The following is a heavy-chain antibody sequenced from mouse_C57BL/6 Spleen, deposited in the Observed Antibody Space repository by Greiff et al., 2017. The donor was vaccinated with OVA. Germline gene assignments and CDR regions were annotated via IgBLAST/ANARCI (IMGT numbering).Heavy chain of an antibody. D-gene: IGHD1-1*01. Sequence: QVQLQQPGAELVRPGSSVKLSCKASGYTFTSYWMHWVKQRPIQGLEWIGNIDPSDSETHYNQKFKDKATLTVDKSSSTAYMQLSSLTSEDSAVYYCARSTTVVATDYGGQGTTLTVSS. CDR2: IDPSDSET. J-gene: IGHJ2*01. CDR3: ARSTTVVATDY. V-gene: IGHV1-52*01. CDR1: GYTFTSYW.